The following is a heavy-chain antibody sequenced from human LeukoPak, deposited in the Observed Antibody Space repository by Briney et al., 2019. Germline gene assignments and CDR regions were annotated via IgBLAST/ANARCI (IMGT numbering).Heavy chain of an antibody. V-gene: IGHV3-21*01. Sequence: GGSLRLSCAASGFTFSSYSMNWVRQAPGKGLEWVSSISSSSSYIYYADSVKGRFTISRDNAKNSLYLQMNSLRAEDTAVYYCARGGTTSLYYGMDVWGKGTTVTVSS. D-gene: IGHD1-1*01. CDR2: ISSSSSYI. CDR3: ARGGTTSLYYGMDV. CDR1: GFTFSSYS. J-gene: IGHJ6*04.